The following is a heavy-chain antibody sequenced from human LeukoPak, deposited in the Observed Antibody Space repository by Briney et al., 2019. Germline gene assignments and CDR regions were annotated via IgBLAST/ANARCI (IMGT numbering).Heavy chain of an antibody. J-gene: IGHJ6*03. CDR2: ISSDSSYI. V-gene: IGHV3-21*04. CDR1: GFTFSDYT. CDR3: AKGAEEGVVITSVYYYYMDV. D-gene: IGHD3-22*01. Sequence: GGSLRLSCAASGFTFSDYTMTWVRRAPGKGLEWVASISSDSSYIDYADSVQGRFTISRDNSKNTLYLQMNSLRVEDTAVYYCAKGAEEGVVITSVYYYYMDVWGKGTTVTISS.